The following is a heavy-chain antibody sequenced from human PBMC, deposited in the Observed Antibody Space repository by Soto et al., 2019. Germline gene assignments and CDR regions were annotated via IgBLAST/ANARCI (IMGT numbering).Heavy chain of an antibody. D-gene: IGHD3-3*01. J-gene: IGHJ3*02. CDR3: ARGVLEGLYRVFGAFDI. CDR2: IYHSGST. Sequence: SETLSLTCAVYGGSFSGYYWSWIRQPPGKGLEWIGEIYHSGSTNYNPSLKSRVTISVDKSKNQFSLKLSSVTAADTAVYYCARGVLEGLYRVFGAFDIWGQGTMVTVSS. V-gene: IGHV4-34*01. CDR1: GGSFSGYY.